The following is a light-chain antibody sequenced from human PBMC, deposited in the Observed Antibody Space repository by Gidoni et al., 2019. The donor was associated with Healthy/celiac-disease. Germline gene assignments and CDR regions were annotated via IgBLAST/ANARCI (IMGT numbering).Light chain of an antibody. V-gene: IGKV1-33*01. Sequence: DIQMTKAPSSLSASVGDRVTITCQASQDISNYLNWYQQKPGKAPKLLIYDASNLEKGVPSRFSGSGSGTYFTFTISSLQPEDIATYYCQRYDTLPPTFGGGTKVEIK. CDR2: DAS. CDR1: QDISNY. CDR3: QRYDTLPPT. J-gene: IGKJ4*01.